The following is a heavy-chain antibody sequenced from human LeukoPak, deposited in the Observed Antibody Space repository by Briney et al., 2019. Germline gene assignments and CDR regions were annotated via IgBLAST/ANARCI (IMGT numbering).Heavy chain of an antibody. Sequence: SGTLSLTCAVSGGSISSSNWWSWVSQPPGKGLQGIGEIYHSGSTNYNPSLNSRVTISVDKSKNQFSPKLSSVTAADTAVYYCARERAAAGTRLDYWGQGTLVTVSS. CDR3: ARERAAAGTRLDY. D-gene: IGHD6-13*01. CDR2: IYHSGST. J-gene: IGHJ4*02. V-gene: IGHV4-4*02. CDR1: GGSISSSNW.